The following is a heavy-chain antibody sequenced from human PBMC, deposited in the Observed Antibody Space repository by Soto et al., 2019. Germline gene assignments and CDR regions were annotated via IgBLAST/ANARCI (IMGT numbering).Heavy chain of an antibody. D-gene: IGHD3-22*01. CDR3: TTFGRWRYYYDSSGYARRRNRSPPHDY. Sequence: EVQLVESGGGLVQPGGSLRLSCAASGFTFSNAWMSWVRQAPGKGLEWVGRIKSKTDGGTTDYAAPVKGRFTISRDDSKNTLYLQMNSLKTEDTAVYYCTTFGRWRYYYDSSGYARRRNRSPPHDYWGQGTLVTVSS. CDR1: GFTFSNAW. CDR2: IKSKTDGGTT. V-gene: IGHV3-15*01. J-gene: IGHJ4*02.